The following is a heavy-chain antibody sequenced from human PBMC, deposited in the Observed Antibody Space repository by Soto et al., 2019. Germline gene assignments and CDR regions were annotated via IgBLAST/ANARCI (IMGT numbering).Heavy chain of an antibody. CDR3: ARTSGDYGLSKYFQH. CDR1: GGSISSGDYY. V-gene: IGHV4-31*03. D-gene: IGHD4-17*01. Sequence: QVQLQESGPGLVEPSQTLSLICTVSGGSISSGDYYWSWIRQLPGKGLEWIGYIDYSWTTFHNPSLKSRVSISVDTSKNLFALKLSSMTAAETAVYYCARTSGDYGLSKYFQHWGQGTLVTVSS. J-gene: IGHJ1*01. CDR2: IDYSWTT.